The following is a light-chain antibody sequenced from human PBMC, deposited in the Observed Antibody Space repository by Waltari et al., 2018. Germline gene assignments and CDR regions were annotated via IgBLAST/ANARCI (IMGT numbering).Light chain of an antibody. CDR3: SLYMGSGIWV. CDR2: KAN. CDR1: SGSLSTTSY. Sequence: QTVVTQEPSLSVSPGGTVTLPCALSSGSLSTTSYATWYQQTPGQAPRTLVYKANACSSGVPDRFSGSILGNTAALTITGAQADDESDYYCSLYMGSGIWVFGGGTRLTVL. V-gene: IGLV8-61*01. J-gene: IGLJ3*02.